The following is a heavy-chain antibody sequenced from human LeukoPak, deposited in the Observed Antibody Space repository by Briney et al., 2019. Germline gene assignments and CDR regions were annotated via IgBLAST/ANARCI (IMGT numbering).Heavy chain of an antibody. D-gene: IGHD3-22*01. CDR3: ARFTYYYDSSGPYFDY. CDR2: IYTSGST. V-gene: IGHV4-4*09. Sequence: SETLSLTCTVSGGSISSYYWSWIRQPPGKGLEWIGYIYTSGSTNYNPSLKSRVTISVDTSKNQFSLKLSSVTAADTAVYYCARFTYYYDSSGPYFDYWGQGTLVTVSS. CDR1: GGSISSYY. J-gene: IGHJ4*02.